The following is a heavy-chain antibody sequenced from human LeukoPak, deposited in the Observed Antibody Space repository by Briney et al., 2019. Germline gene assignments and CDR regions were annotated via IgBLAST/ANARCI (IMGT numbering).Heavy chain of an antibody. CDR1: GFTFSSYS. J-gene: IGHJ4*02. CDR2: ISSSSSTI. Sequence: GGSLRLSCAASGFTFSSYSMNWVRQAPGKGLEWVSYISSSSSTIYYAGSVKGRFTISRDNAKNSLYLQMNSLRAEDKAVYYCARDSSGGYDYWGQGTLVTVSS. D-gene: IGHD6-19*01. V-gene: IGHV3-48*04. CDR3: ARDSSGGYDY.